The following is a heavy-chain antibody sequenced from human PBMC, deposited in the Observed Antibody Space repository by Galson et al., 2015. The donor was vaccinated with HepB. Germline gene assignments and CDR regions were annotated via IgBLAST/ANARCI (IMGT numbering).Heavy chain of an antibody. V-gene: IGHV1-8*01. CDR1: GYTFTSYD. CDR3: ARGGADCTGGVCYREGNWFDP. D-gene: IGHD2-8*02. J-gene: IGHJ5*02. CDR2: MNPNSGNT. Sequence: SVKVSCKASGYTFTSYDINWVRQATGQGLEWMGWMNPNSGNTGYAQKFQGRVTMTRNTSISTAYMELSSLRSEDTAVYYCARGGADCTGGVCYREGNWFDPWGQGTLVTVSS.